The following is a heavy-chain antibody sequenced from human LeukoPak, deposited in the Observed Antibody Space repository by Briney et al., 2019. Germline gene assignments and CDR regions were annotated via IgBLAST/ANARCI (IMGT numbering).Heavy chain of an antibody. V-gene: IGHV3-23*01. CDR1: GFIFDDYN. D-gene: IGHD3-10*01. CDR2: ISGSGGST. CDR3: AKDTIDYYGSGQYFDY. J-gene: IGHJ4*02. Sequence: PGGSLRLSCVASGFIFDDYNMNWVRQAPGEGLEWVSAISGSGGSTYYADSVKGRFTISRDNSKNTLYLQMNSLRAEDTAVYYCAKDTIDYYGSGQYFDYWGQGTLVTVSS.